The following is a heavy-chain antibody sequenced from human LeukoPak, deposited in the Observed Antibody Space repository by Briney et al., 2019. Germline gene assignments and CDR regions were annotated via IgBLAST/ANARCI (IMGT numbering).Heavy chain of an antibody. V-gene: IGHV4-59*08. CDR1: GVSISSYY. D-gene: IGHD1-7*01. CDR2: IYYSGST. CDR3: ARHSNWNYDY. J-gene: IGHJ4*02. Sequence: PSETLSLTCTVSGVSISSYYWSWIRQPPGKGLEWIGYIYYSGSTNYNPSLKSRVTISVDTSKNQFSLKLSSMTAADTAVYYCARHSNWNYDYWGQGTLVTVSS.